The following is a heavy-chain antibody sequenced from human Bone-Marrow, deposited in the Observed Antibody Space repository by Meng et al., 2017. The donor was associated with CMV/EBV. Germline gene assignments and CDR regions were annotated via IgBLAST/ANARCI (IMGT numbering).Heavy chain of an antibody. Sequence: FTGDSWPLIRPAPGQGLGWMGWISPNSGGTNYAQKFQGRVTMTRETSISTAYMELSRLRSDDTAVYYCARRIARLGSSSSVSYYFDYWGQGTLVTVSS. CDR2: ISPNSGGT. V-gene: IGHV1-2*02. D-gene: IGHD6-6*01. CDR3: ARRIARLGSSSSVSYYFDY. CDR1: FTGDS. J-gene: IGHJ4*02.